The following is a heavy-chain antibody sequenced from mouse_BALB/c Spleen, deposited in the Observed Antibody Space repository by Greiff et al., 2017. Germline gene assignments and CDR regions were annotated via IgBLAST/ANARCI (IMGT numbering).Heavy chain of an antibody. CDR2: IDPANGNT. Sequence: VQLQQSGAELVKPGASVKLSCTASGFNIKDTYMHWVKQRPEQGLEWIGRIDPANGNTKYDPKFQGKATITADTSSNTAYLQLSSLTSEDTAVYYCAIPYDYDYAMDYWGQGTSVTVSS. V-gene: IGHV14-3*02. CDR3: AIPYDYDYAMDY. CDR1: GFNIKDTY. J-gene: IGHJ4*01. D-gene: IGHD2-4*01.